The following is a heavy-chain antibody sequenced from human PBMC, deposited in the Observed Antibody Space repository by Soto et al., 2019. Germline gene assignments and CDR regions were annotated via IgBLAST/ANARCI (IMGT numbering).Heavy chain of an antibody. CDR3: AGGRVGWMGV. CDR1: GYTFTSYD. V-gene: IGHV1-8*01. CDR2: MNPNSGNT. Sequence: QVQLVQSGAEVKKPGASVKVSCKASGYTFTSYDINWVRQATGQGLEWMGWMNPNSGNTGYAQKFKGRGTMTRNTSISTAYRVMSRLRPEATAVYYCAGGRVGWMGVWGQWTTVTVSS. J-gene: IGHJ6*01. D-gene: IGHD1-26*01.